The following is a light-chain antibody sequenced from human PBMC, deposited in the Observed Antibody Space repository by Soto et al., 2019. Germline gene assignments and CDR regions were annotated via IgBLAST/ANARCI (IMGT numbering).Light chain of an antibody. CDR3: QVWDSSLVV. CDR2: RES. V-gene: IGLV3-9*01. CDR1: NIGSKN. Sequence: SYELTQPLSVSVALGQTARITCGGNNIGSKNVHWYQQKPGQAPVVVIYRESNRPSGIPERFSGSSSGNTATLTISRAQAGDEADYYCQVWDSSLVVFGGGIKVTVL. J-gene: IGLJ2*01.